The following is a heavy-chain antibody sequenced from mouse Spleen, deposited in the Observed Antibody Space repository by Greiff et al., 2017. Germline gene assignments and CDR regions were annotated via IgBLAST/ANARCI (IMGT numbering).Heavy chain of an antibody. CDR2: IYPGNVNT. V-gene: IGHV1S56*01. J-gene: IGHJ1*01. Sequence: VQLQQSGPELVKPGASVRISCKASGYTFTSYYIHWVKQRPGQGLEWIGWIYPGNVNTKYNEKFKGKATLTADKSSSTAYMQLSSLTSEDSAVYFCARGGKDWYFDGWGAGTTVTVSS. CDR1: GYTFTSYY. CDR3: ARGGKDWYFDG.